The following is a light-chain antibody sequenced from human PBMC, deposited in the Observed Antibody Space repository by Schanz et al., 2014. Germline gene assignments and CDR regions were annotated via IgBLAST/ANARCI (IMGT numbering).Light chain of an antibody. CDR1: SSDVGSYNL. Sequence: QSALTQPASVSGSPGQSITISCTGTSSDVGSYNLVSWYQQHPGKAPKLMIHNVSNRPSGVSNRFSGSKSGNTASLTISGLQAEDEADYYCISYTSSSTRVFGTGTKVTVL. V-gene: IGLV2-14*02. CDR2: NVS. CDR3: ISYTSSSTRV. J-gene: IGLJ1*01.